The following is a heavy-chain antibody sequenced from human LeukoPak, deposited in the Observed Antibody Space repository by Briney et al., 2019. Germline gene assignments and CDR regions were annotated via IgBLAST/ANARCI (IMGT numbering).Heavy chain of an antibody. CDR3: AREYCSSTSCYLGY. V-gene: IGHV4-4*07. CDR2: IYTSGST. Sequence: PSETLSLTCTVSGGSISSYYWSWIRQPAGKGLEWIGRIYTSGSTNYNPSLKSRVTMSVDTSKNQFSLKLSSVTAADTAVYYCAREYCSSTSCYLGYWGQGTLVTVSS. CDR1: GGSISSYY. D-gene: IGHD2-2*01. J-gene: IGHJ4*02.